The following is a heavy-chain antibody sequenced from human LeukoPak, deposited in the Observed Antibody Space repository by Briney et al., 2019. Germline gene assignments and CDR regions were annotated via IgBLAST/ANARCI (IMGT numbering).Heavy chain of an antibody. Sequence: SVKVSCKASGYTFTSYGISWVRQAPGQGLEWMGRIIPILGIANYAQKFQGRVTITADKSTSTAYMELSSLRSEDTAVYYCAREHSSGWYGSDYWGQGTLVTVSS. CDR3: AREHSSGWYGSDY. D-gene: IGHD6-19*01. V-gene: IGHV1-69*04. CDR2: IIPILGIA. CDR1: GYTFTSYG. J-gene: IGHJ4*02.